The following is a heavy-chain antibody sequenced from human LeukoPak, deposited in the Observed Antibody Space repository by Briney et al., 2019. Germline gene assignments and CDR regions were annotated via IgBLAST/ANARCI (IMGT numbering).Heavy chain of an antibody. Sequence: SETLSLTCAVYGGSFSGYCWSWIRQPPGKGLEWIGEINHSGSTNYNPSLKSRVTISVDTSKNQFSLKLSSVTAADTAVYYCARGEWLTRAFDIWGQGTMVTVSS. CDR1: GGSFSGYC. CDR3: ARGEWLTRAFDI. V-gene: IGHV4-34*01. J-gene: IGHJ3*02. CDR2: INHSGST. D-gene: IGHD3-3*01.